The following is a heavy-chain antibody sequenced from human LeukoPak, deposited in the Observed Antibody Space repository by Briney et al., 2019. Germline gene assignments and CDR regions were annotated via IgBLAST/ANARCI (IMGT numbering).Heavy chain of an antibody. CDR1: GYTFTSYG. CDR2: ISANNGNT. V-gene: IGHV1-18*01. Sequence: GASVKVSCKASGYTFTSYGISWVRQAPGQGLEWMGWISANNGNTNYAQKLQGRVTMTTDTSTSTAYMEMRSLRSDDTAVYYCARVLSSSHPDGYYYYYYMDVWGTGTTVTVSS. CDR3: ARVLSSSHPDGYYYYYYMDV. J-gene: IGHJ6*03. D-gene: IGHD5-24*01.